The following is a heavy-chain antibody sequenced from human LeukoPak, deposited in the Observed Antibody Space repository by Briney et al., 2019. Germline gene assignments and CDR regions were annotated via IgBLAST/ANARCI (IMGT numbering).Heavy chain of an antibody. V-gene: IGHV4-30-4*01. Sequence: SQTLSLTCTVSGASIRSEGYYWSWIRQSPGKGLEWLGYINYSGSTYYNPSLKSRVSISVDTSKNRFSQNLNSVTAADTAVYFCARAHYFGSGSYFDYWGQGTLVAVSS. CDR1: GASIRSEGYY. CDR3: ARAHYFGSGSYFDY. D-gene: IGHD3-10*01. CDR2: INYSGST. J-gene: IGHJ4*02.